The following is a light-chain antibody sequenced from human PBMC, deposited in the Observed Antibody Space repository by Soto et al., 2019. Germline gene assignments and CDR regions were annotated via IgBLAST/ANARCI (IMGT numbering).Light chain of an antibody. CDR3: QQYNNWPPLT. CDR1: QSVSSN. CDR2: GAS. V-gene: IGKV3-15*01. J-gene: IGKJ4*01. Sequence: EIVMTQSPATLSVSPGERATLSCMASQSVSSNLAWYQQKPGQAPRLLIYGASTSATGIPARFSGSGSVTEFTLTISSPQSEDFAVYYCQQYNNWPPLTVGGGTKVEIK.